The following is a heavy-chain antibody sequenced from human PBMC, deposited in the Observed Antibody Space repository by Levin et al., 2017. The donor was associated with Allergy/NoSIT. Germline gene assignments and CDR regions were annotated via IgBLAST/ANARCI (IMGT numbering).Heavy chain of an antibody. CDR1: GYSFTNYW. J-gene: IGHJ1*01. CDR3: AIGHITSLRRLDWFIEH. D-gene: IGHD3-9*01. CDR2: IYPDDSDT. Sequence: ASVKVSCQGSGYSFTNYWIGWVRQMPGNGLEWLGIIYPDDSDTRISPSFRGQVTISADRSISTAYLQWGGLTASDTAIYYCAIGHITSLRRLDWFIEHWGQGTLVTVSS. V-gene: IGHV5-51*01.